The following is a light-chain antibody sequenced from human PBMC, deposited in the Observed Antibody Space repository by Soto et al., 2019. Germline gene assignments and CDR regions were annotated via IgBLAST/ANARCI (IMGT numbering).Light chain of an antibody. J-gene: IGKJ5*01. V-gene: IGKV3-11*01. CDR2: DAS. Sequence: EIVLTQSPATLSLSPCERATLSFRASQSVSSYLAWYQQKPGQAPRLLIYDASNRATGIPARFSGSGSGTDFTLTISSLEPEDFAVYYCQQRSNWPGTFGQGTRLEIK. CDR3: QQRSNWPGT. CDR1: QSVSSY.